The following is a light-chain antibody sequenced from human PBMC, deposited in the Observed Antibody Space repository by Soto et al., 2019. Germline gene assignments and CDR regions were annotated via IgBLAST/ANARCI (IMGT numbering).Light chain of an antibody. V-gene: IGKV1-5*01. CDR3: QQYDSYSWT. J-gene: IGKJ1*01. CDR2: DVS. CDR1: QSISSW. Sequence: DIQMTQSPSTLSASVGDRVTITCRASQSISSWLAWYQQKPGKAPNLLIYDVSSLESGVPSRFSGSGSGTEFILTISSLQPDDFATYYCQQYDSYSWTFDQGTKVDIK.